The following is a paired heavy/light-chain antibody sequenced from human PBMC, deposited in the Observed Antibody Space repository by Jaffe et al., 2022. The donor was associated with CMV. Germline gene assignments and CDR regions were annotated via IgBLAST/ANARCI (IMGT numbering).Light chain of an antibody. Sequence: QSGLTQPASVSGSPGQSIIISCTGTSSDVGGYNYVSWYQQHPGKAPKLMIYDVTNRPSGVSNRFSGSKSGNTASLTISGLQAEDEADYYCSSYRSGSASALPGVFGGGTKLTVL. CDR3: SSYRSGSASALPGV. CDR2: DVT. CDR1: SSDVGGYNY. V-gene: IGLV2-14*03. J-gene: IGLJ3*02.
Heavy chain of an antibody. CDR3: ARAGFLEWLPNFDY. Sequence: EVQLVESGGGLIQPGGSVRLSCVASGFTVSSSYMSWVRQAPGKGLEWVSVIYSAGSTYYADSVKGRFTISRDNSKNTLYLQMSSLRAEDTALYYCARAGFLEWLPNFDYWGQGTLVTVSS. J-gene: IGHJ4*02. D-gene: IGHD3-3*01. CDR2: IYSAGST. CDR1: GFTVSSSY. V-gene: IGHV3-53*01.